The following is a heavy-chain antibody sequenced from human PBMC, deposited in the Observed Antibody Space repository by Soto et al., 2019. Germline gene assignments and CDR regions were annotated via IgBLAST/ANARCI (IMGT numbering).Heavy chain of an antibody. V-gene: IGHV3-23*01. D-gene: IGHD3-3*01. J-gene: IGHJ6*03. CDR1: GFTFSSYA. Sequence: PGGSLRLSCAASGFTFSSYAMSWVRQAPGKGQEWVSANSGSGGSKYYADSVKVQYTISRDNAKNTLYLQMNSPSDEDTAVYYFSSEDYDFWSASPYFYYYMDVWGKGTTVTVSS. CDR3: SSEDYDFWSASPYFYYYMDV. CDR2: NSGSGGSK.